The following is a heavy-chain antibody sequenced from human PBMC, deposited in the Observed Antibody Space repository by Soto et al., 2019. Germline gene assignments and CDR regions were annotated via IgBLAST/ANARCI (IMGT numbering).Heavy chain of an antibody. CDR2: SRTKGNSYST. CDR3: ARASRVIVALDY. Sequence: EVQLVESGGGLVQPGGSQRLSCAASGFSISDHYMDWVRQAPGKGLEWVGRSRTKGNSYSTEYAASVKGRFSISSDDSLNSLYLQMNSLKTEDTAMYYCARASRVIVALDYWGQGTLVTVSS. V-gene: IGHV3-72*01. D-gene: IGHD5-12*01. J-gene: IGHJ4*02. CDR1: GFSISDHY.